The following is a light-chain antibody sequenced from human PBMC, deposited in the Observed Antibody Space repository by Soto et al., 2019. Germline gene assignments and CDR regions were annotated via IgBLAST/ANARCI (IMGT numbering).Light chain of an antibody. CDR3: CSYAGSYTLL. Sequence: QPVLTQPRSVSGSPGQSVTISCTGTSSDIGGYKYVSWYQQHPGKAPKLIICDVSQRPSGVPDRFSGSKSGNTASLTISGLQAEDEADYYCCSYAGSYTLLFGGGTKLTVL. CDR2: DVS. CDR1: SSDIGGYKY. J-gene: IGLJ2*01. V-gene: IGLV2-11*01.